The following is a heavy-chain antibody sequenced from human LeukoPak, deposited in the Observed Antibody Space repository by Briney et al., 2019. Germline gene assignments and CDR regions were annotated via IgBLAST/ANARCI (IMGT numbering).Heavy chain of an antibody. CDR3: AGGRIWGSGTNDY. V-gene: IGHV3-53*01. J-gene: IGHJ4*02. CDR1: GFTVSNSY. D-gene: IGHD7-27*01. Sequence: PGGSLRLSCAASGFTVSNSYMSWVRQAPGKGLEWVSLIYSGGDTYYADSVKGRFAVSRDNSKNTLYLQMNCLRVEDTAVYYCAGGRIWGSGTNDYWGQGTLVTVSS. CDR2: IYSGGDT.